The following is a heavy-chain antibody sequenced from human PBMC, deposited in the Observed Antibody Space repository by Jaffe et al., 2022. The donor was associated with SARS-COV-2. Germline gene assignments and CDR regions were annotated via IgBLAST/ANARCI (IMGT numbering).Heavy chain of an antibody. CDR3: ARPMRGDYADAFDI. D-gene: IGHD4-17*01. J-gene: IGHJ3*02. CDR2: IYYSGST. Sequence: QVQLQESGPGLVKPSETLSLTCTVSGGSISSYYWSWIRQPPGKGLEWIGYIYYSGSTNYNPSLKSRVTISVDTSKNQFSLKLSSVTAADTAVYYCARPMRGDYADAFDIWGQGTMVTVSS. CDR1: GGSISSYY. V-gene: IGHV4-59*08.